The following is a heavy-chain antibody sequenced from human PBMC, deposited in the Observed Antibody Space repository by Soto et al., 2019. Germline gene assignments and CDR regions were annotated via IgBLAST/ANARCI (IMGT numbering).Heavy chain of an antibody. D-gene: IGHD1-26*01. J-gene: IGHJ4*02. CDR2: INPNSGGT. V-gene: IGHV1-2*02. CDR3: ERESIPVGATGYDY. CDR1: GYTFTGYY. Sequence: ASVKVSCKASGYTFTGYYMHWVRQAPGQGLEWMGWINPNSGGTNYAQKFQGRVTMTRDTSISTAYMELSRLRSDDTAVYYCERESIPVGATGYDYWGQGTLVTVSS.